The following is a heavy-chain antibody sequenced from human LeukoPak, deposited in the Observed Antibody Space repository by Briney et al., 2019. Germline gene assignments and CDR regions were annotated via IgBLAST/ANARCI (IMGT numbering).Heavy chain of an antibody. V-gene: IGHV4-34*01. D-gene: IGHD6-13*01. J-gene: IGHJ6*04. CDR1: GGSFSGYY. Sequence: SETLSLTCAVYGGSFSGYYWSWIRQPPGKGLEWIGEINHSGSTNYNPSLKSRVTISVDTSKNQFSLKLSSVTAADTAVYYCTWSSSRNYCYGMDVWGKGTTVTVSS. CDR2: INHSGST. CDR3: TWSSSRNYCYGMDV.